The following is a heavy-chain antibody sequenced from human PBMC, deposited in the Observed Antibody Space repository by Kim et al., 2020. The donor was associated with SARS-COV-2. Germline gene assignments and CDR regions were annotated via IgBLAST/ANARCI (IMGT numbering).Heavy chain of an antibody. CDR3: ASSPIVDIIVVVTAYYYYGMDV. CDR2: IIPIFGTA. J-gene: IGHJ6*02. CDR1: GGTFSSYA. D-gene: IGHD2-21*02. Sequence: SVKVSCKASGGTFSSYAISWVRQAPGQGLEWMGGIIPIFGTANYAQKFQGRVTITADESTSTAYMELSSLRSEDTAVYYCASSPIVDIIVVVTAYYYYGMDVWGQGTTVTVSS. V-gene: IGHV1-69*13.